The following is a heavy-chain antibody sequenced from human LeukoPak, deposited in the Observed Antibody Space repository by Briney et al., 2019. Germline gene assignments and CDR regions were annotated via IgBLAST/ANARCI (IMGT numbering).Heavy chain of an antibody. CDR3: ARDMAPDYYDSSGYSQVGDY. V-gene: IGHV3-21*01. CDR1: GFTFSSYS. D-gene: IGHD3-22*01. CDR2: LSSSSSYI. Sequence: PGGSLRLSCAASGFTFSSYSMNWVRQAPGKGLEWVSSLSSSSSYIYYADSVKGRFTISRDNAKNSLYLQMNSLRAEDTAVYYCARDMAPDYYDSSGYSQVGDYWGQGTLVTVSS. J-gene: IGHJ4*02.